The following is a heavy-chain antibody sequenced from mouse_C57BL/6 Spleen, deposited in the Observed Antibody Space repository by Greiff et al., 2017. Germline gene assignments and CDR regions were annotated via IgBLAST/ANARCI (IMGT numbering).Heavy chain of an antibody. CDR3: ARWGGNYNYAMDY. V-gene: IGHV1-64*01. CDR1: GYTFTSYW. Sequence: VQLQQPGAELVKPGASVKLSCTASGYTFTSYWMHWVKQRPGQGLEWIGMIHPNSGSTNYNEKFKGKATLTVDKSSSTAYMQLSSLTSEDSAVYYCARWGGNYNYAMDYWGQGTSVTVSS. J-gene: IGHJ4*01. CDR2: IHPNSGST. D-gene: IGHD2-1*01.